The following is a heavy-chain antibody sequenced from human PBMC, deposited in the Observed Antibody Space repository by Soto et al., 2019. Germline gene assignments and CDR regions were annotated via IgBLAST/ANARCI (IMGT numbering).Heavy chain of an antibody. Sequence: QVQLVQSGAEVKKPGSSVKVSCKASGGTFSSYAISWVRQAPGQGLEWMGGIIPIFGTANYAQKFQGRVTITADESTSTAYMELRSLRSEDTAVYYCATRIAARLYYYYGMDVWGQGTTVTVSS. D-gene: IGHD6-6*01. J-gene: IGHJ6*02. CDR1: GGTFSSYA. CDR3: ATRIAARLYYYYGMDV. CDR2: IIPIFGTA. V-gene: IGHV1-69*12.